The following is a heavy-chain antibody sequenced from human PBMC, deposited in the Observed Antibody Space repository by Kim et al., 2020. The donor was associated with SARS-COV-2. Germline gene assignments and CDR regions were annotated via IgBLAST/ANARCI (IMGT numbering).Heavy chain of an antibody. Sequence: TYYNPSLESRVTISVDTSKNQFSLKLSSVTAADTAVYYCARHTPRDGYNFWGQGTLVTVSS. CDR2: T. J-gene: IGHJ4*02. V-gene: IGHV4-39*01. CDR3: ARHTPRDGYNF. D-gene: IGHD5-12*01.